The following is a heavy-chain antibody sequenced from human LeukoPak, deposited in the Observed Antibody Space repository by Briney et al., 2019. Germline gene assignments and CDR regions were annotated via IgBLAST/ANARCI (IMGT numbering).Heavy chain of an antibody. CDR1: GYTFTSYD. J-gene: IGHJ4*02. CDR3: AIDEYYYVSSGYYYGEDY. V-gene: IGHV1-8*01. Sequence: EASVKVSCKASGYTFTSYDINWVRQATGQGLEWMGWMNPNSGNTGYAQKFQGRVTMTRNTSISTAYMELSSLRSEDTAVYYCAIDEYYYVSSGYYYGEDYWGQGTLVTVSS. CDR2: MNPNSGNT. D-gene: IGHD3-22*01.